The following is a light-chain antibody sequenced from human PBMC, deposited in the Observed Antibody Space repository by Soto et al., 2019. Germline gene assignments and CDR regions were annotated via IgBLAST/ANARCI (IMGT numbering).Light chain of an antibody. Sequence: DIQMTQSPSSLSASVGDRVTITSRASQGISNSLAWYQQNAGKSPKLLIYAASNLQSGVPSRLSGSGSGTDFSLTISSLQPEDVATYYCQTYNSARVTFGGWTKVDIK. CDR1: QGISNS. J-gene: IGKJ4*01. CDR3: QTYNSARVT. CDR2: AAS. V-gene: IGKV1-27*01.